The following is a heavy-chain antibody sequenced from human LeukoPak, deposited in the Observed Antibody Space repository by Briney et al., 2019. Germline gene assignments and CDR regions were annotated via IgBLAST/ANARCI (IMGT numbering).Heavy chain of an antibody. CDR2: ISGSGSAI. V-gene: IGHV3-11*04. Sequence: GGSLRLSCAASRFTFSGYYMNWIRQAPGKGPEWVSYISGSGSAIYYADSVEGRFTISRDNAKNSLYLQMDSLRAEDTAIYYCARDFSNGGCDYWGQGTLVTVSS. CDR1: RFTFSGYY. D-gene: IGHD1-1*01. CDR3: ARDFSNGGCDY. J-gene: IGHJ4*02.